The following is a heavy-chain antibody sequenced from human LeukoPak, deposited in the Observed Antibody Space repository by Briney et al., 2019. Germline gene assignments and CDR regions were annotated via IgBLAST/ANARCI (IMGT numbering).Heavy chain of an antibody. J-gene: IGHJ4*02. D-gene: IGHD2-2*01. CDR2: ISSGSSTI. CDR1: GFTFSSFS. Sequence: GGSLRLSCAASGFTFSSFSMNWVRQAPGKGLEWVSFISSGSSTIYYADSVKGRFTISRDNAKNSLYLQMNSLRDGDTGVYYCARDSNYWGQGTLVTVSS. CDR3: ARDSNY. V-gene: IGHV3-48*02.